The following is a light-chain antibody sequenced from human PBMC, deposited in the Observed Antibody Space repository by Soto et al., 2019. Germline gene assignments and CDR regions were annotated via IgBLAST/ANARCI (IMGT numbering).Light chain of an antibody. Sequence: DIQMTQSPSTLSASVGDRVTITCRASQSISTWLAWYHQKPGKAPKLLISGASILESGVPSRFSGSGSGTEFSLPISSLQPDDFATYYCQQYNYYPYTFGEGTKLEIK. CDR2: GAS. CDR1: QSISTW. J-gene: IGKJ2*01. V-gene: IGKV1-5*01. CDR3: QQYNYYPYT.